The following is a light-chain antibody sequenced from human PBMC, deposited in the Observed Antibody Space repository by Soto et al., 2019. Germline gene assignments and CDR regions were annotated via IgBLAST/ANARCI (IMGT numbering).Light chain of an antibody. Sequence: DIQMTQSPSSLSASVGDSVTITCRASQSISTYLNWYQQKPGKAPKLLIYAASSLQSGIPSRFSGSESGTDFTLTISSLQPEDFATYYCQQSYSSPYTFGQGTKSEI. CDR2: AAS. J-gene: IGKJ2*01. CDR3: QQSYSSPYT. CDR1: QSISTY. V-gene: IGKV1-39*01.